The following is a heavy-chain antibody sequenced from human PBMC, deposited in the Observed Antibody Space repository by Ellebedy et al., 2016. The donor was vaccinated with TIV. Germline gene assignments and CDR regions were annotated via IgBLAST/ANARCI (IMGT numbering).Heavy chain of an antibody. J-gene: IGHJ3*02. CDR2: ISTSGSFI. D-gene: IGHD1-26*01. Sequence: GESLKISCAVSGITFSSSEMNWVRQAPGKGLEWVSYISTSGSFIYYADSVKGRFTISRDNAKNSLYLQMNSLRVDDTAVYYCARDRMGANLDAFDIWGQGTVVTVSS. CDR1: GITFSSSE. CDR3: ARDRMGANLDAFDI. V-gene: IGHV3-48*03.